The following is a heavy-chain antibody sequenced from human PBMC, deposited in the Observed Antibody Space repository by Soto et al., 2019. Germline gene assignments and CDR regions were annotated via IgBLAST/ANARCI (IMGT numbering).Heavy chain of an antibody. CDR1: GGSISSGDYY. CDR2: IYYSGST. Sequence: SETLSLTCTVSGGSISSGDYYWSWIRQPPGKGLEWIGYIYYSGSTYYNPSLKSRVTISVDTSKNQFSLKLSSVTAADTAVYYCARLFIEGVRFDPWGQGTLVTVSS. D-gene: IGHD1-26*01. CDR3: ARLFIEGVRFDP. V-gene: IGHV4-30-4*01. J-gene: IGHJ5*02.